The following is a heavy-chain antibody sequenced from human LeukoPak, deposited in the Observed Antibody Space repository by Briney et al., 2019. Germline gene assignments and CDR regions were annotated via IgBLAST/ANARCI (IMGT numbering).Heavy chain of an antibody. D-gene: IGHD2-2*02. CDR2: ISGSGGST. J-gene: IGHJ4*02. CDR3: AKDLRVVVPAAIARDY. V-gene: IGHV3-23*01. Sequence: GGSLRFSCAASGFTFSSYAMSWVRQAPGKGLEWVSAISGSGGSTYYADSVKGRFTISRDNSKNTLYLQMNSLRAEDTAVYYCAKDLRVVVPAAIARDYWGQGTLVTVSS. CDR1: GFTFSSYA.